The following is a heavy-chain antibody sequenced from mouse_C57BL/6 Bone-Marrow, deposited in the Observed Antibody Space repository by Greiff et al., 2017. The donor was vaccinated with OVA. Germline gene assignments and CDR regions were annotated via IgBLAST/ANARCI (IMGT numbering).Heavy chain of an antibody. J-gene: IGHJ2*01. Sequence: VKLLESGAELARPGASVKMSCKASGYTFTSYTMHWVKQRPGQGLEWIGYINPSSGYTKYNQKFKDKATLTADKSSSTAYMQLSSLTSEDSAVYYCARGAAVEGDYWGQGTTLTVSS. CDR2: INPSSGYT. CDR3: ARGAAVEGDY. V-gene: IGHV1-4*01. D-gene: IGHD1-1*01. CDR1: GYTFTSYT.